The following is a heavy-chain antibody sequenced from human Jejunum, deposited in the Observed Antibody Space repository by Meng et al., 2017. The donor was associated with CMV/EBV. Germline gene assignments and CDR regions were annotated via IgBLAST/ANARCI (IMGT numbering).Heavy chain of an antibody. D-gene: IGHD1-26*01. V-gene: IGHV4-39*07. CDR1: GAPISSGSHS. Sequence: QMQLRESGPGLVKPAETLSLTCTASGAPISSGSHSWAWFRQPPGKRLEWIGSMYFSGIADYNPSLKSRVTISLHATQKQFSLRLTSVTAADSAVYFCARDLTNKWFYYWGQGTLVTVSS. CDR3: ARDLTNKWFYY. J-gene: IGHJ4*02. CDR2: MYFSGIA.